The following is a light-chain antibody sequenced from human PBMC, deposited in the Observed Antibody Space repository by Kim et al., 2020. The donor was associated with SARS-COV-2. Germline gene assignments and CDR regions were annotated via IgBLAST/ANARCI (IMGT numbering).Light chain of an antibody. CDR2: GAS. CDR3: QQYYSFPYS. V-gene: IGKV4-1*01. CDR1: QTVLSTSNNKNF. J-gene: IGKJ2*03. Sequence: RATINCKSSQTVLSTSNNKNFLAWFQHKPGQPPKLLISGASIRASGVPDRFSGSGSGTDLNLTISSVQAEDVAVYYCQQYYSFPYSFGQGTKLEI.